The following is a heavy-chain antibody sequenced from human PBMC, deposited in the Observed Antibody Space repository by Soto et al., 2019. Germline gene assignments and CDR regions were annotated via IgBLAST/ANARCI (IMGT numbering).Heavy chain of an antibody. CDR3: ARTDMYSSSFDY. D-gene: IGHD6-13*01. CDR2: IYYSGST. CDR1: GGSISSGDYY. J-gene: IGHJ4*02. Sequence: SETLSLTCTVSGGSISSGDYYWSWIRQPPGKGLEWIGYIYYSGSTYYNPSLKSRVTISVDTSKNQFSLKLSSVTAADTAVYYCARTDMYSSSFDYWGQGTLVTVSS. V-gene: IGHV4-30-4*01.